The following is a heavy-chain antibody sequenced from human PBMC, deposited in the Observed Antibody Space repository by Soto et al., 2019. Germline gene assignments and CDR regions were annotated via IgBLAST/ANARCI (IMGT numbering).Heavy chain of an antibody. CDR2: IYYSGST. D-gene: IGHD3-22*01. Sequence: TLSLTCTVSGGSISSGGYYWSWIRQHPGKGLEWIGYIYYSGSTYYNPSLKSRVTISVDTSKNQFSLKLSSVTAADTAVYYCASITYYYDSSGPKGMDVWGQGTTVTVS. CDR1: GGSISSGGYY. V-gene: IGHV4-31*03. J-gene: IGHJ6*02. CDR3: ASITYYYDSSGPKGMDV.